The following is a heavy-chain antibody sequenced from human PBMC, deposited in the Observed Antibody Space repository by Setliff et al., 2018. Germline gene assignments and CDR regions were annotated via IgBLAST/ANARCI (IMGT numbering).Heavy chain of an antibody. CDR3: ARDPVASLYNFWSGPHYYYYGMDV. CDR2: ISRGGNTI. D-gene: IGHD3-3*01. Sequence: LRLSCAASGFTFGDYYMSWIRQAPGKGLEWVSYISRGGNTIYYADSVKGRFTISRDNAKNSLYLQMNSLRAEDTAVYYCARDPVASLYNFWSGPHYYYYGMDVWGQGTTVTVSS. V-gene: IGHV3-11*04. CDR1: GFTFGDYY. J-gene: IGHJ6*02.